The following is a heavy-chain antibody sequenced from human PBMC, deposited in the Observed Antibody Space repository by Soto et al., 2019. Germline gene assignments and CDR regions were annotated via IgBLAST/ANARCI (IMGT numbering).Heavy chain of an antibody. J-gene: IGHJ4*02. CDR2: ISYDGSKR. Sequence: QVQLVQSEGGVVQPGKSLRLSCVGSGFTIGNYAMYWVRQTPGKGLEWVAFISYDGSKRYHADSVKGQFTISRDNPGKTVYLQLDSLRPEDTAVYYCAKGGGVPGYPIDYWGQGTLVTVSS. D-gene: IGHD3-9*01. CDR1: GFTIGNYA. CDR3: AKGGGVPGYPIDY. V-gene: IGHV3-30*18.